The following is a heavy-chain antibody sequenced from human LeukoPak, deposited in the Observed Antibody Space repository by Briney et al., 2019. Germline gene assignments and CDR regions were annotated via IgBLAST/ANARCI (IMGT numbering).Heavy chain of an antibody. CDR2: ISGSGGPT. CDR3: AKDLEPCSSSWYYSEY. V-gene: IGHV3-23*01. D-gene: IGHD6-13*01. CDR1: GFTFNNYA. J-gene: IGHJ4*02. Sequence: GGSLRLSCAASGFTFNNYAMSWVRQAPGKGLEWVSAISGSGGPTYYADSVKGRFTISRDNTKNTLYLQMNSLRVEDTAVYYCAKDLEPCSSSWYYSEYWGQGTLVTVSS.